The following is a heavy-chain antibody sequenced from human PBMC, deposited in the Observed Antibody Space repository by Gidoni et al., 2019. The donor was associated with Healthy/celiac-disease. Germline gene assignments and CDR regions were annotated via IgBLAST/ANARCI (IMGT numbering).Heavy chain of an antibody. V-gene: IGHV1-69*01. CDR1: GGTFSSYA. CDR2: IIPIFGTA. Sequence: QVQLVQSGAAVKKPGSSVKVSCKASGGTFSSYAISWVRQAPGQGLEWMGGIIPIFGTANYAQKFQGRVTITADESTSTAYMELSSLRSEDTAVYYCARSPRYDILTGYYTIWFDPWGQGTLVTVSS. CDR3: ARSPRYDILTGYYTIWFDP. D-gene: IGHD3-9*01. J-gene: IGHJ5*02.